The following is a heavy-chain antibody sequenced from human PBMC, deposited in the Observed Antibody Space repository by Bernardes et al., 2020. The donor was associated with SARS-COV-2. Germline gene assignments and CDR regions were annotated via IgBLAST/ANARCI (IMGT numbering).Heavy chain of an antibody. J-gene: IGHJ3*01. Sequence: GGSLRLSCAASGFTFRSYSMNWVRQAPGKGLEWVSSISPTSFSVYYADSVKGRFTVSRANADNSLYLQMKSLRAEDTAVYYCTRDHGLFRRDHDVFDFWGQGTMVTVSS. CDR2: ISPTSFSV. CDR1: GFTFRSYS. D-gene: IGHD4-17*01. V-gene: IGHV3-21*01. CDR3: TRDHGLFRRDHDVFDF.